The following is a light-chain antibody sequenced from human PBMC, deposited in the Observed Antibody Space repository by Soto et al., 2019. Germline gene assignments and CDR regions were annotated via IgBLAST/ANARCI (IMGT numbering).Light chain of an antibody. CDR3: QQYDNLPFT. CDR2: DAS. Sequence: DIQMTQSPSSLSASVGDRVTITCQASQDISNYLNWYQQKPGKAPKLLIYDASNLETGVPSRFSGSGSGTXXXXXXSSLQPEDIATYYCQQYDNLPFTFGPGTKVDIK. J-gene: IGKJ3*01. V-gene: IGKV1-33*01. CDR1: QDISNY.